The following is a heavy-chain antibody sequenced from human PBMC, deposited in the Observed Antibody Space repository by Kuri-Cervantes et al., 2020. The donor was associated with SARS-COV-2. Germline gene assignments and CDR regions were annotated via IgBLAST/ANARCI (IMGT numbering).Heavy chain of an antibody. CDR3: ALGYWGSGYPRLYYHMDV. CDR2: IIPILGTA. V-gene: IGHV1-69*13. D-gene: IGHD5-12*01. J-gene: IGHJ6*03. CDR1: GYTFTSYY. Sequence: SVKVSCKASGYTFTSYYMHWVRQAPGQGLEWMGGIIPILGTANYAQKFQGRVTLTADESTSTAGMELSSLRSEDTAVYYCALGYWGSGYPRLYYHMDVWGKGTTVTVSS.